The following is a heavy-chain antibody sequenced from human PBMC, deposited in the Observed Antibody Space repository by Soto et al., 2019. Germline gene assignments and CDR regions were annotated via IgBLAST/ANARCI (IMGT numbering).Heavy chain of an antibody. J-gene: IGHJ4*02. CDR3: AKPNSWLYSNYAPFDY. V-gene: IGHV3-30*18. D-gene: IGHD4-4*01. CDR1: VFTFSSYC. CDR2: ISYDGSNK. Sequence: GGSLRLSYTPSVFTFSSYCMHWVRQAPGKGLEWVAVISYDGSNKYYADSVKGRFTISRDNSKNTLYLQMNSLRAEDTAVYYCAKPNSWLYSNYAPFDYWGQGTLVTVS.